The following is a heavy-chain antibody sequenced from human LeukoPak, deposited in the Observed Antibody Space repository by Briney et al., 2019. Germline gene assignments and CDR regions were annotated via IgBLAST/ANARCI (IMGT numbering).Heavy chain of an antibody. CDR1: GGTFSSYA. J-gene: IGHJ5*02. V-gene: IGHV1-69*06. CDR2: IIPIFGTA. CDR3: ARDFQRWRRAVAGPKYNWFDP. Sequence: ASVKVSCKASGGTFSSYAISWVRQAPGQGLEWMGGIIPIFGTANYAQKFQGRVTITADKSTSTAYMELSSLRSEDTAVYYCARDFQRWRRAVAGPKYNWFDPWGQGTLVTVSS. D-gene: IGHD6-19*01.